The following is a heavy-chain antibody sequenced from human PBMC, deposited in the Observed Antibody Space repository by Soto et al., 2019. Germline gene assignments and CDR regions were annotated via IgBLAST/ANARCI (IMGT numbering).Heavy chain of an antibody. CDR2: IYYSGST. CDR1: GGSISSGGYY. V-gene: IGHV4-31*03. Sequence: SETLSLTCTVSGGSISSGGYYWSWIRQRPGKGLEWIGYIYYSGSTYYNPSLKSRVTISVDTSKNQFSLKLSSVTAADTAVYYCARNRDDQDDAFDIWGQGTMVTVSS. CDR3: ARNRDDQDDAFDI. J-gene: IGHJ3*02.